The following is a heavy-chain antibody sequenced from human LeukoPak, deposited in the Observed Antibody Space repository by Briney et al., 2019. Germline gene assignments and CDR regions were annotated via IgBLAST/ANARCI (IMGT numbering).Heavy chain of an antibody. Sequence: LTGGSLRLSCAASGFTFSSNAMSWVRQAPGKGLEWVSAISGSDDNTYYADSVKGRFTISRDNSKNTLYLQMNSLRAEDTAVYYCAKHQYSSGWYLNYWGQGTLVTVSS. J-gene: IGHJ4*02. CDR1: GFTFSSNA. CDR3: AKHQYSSGWYLNY. D-gene: IGHD6-19*01. CDR2: ISGSDDNT. V-gene: IGHV3-23*01.